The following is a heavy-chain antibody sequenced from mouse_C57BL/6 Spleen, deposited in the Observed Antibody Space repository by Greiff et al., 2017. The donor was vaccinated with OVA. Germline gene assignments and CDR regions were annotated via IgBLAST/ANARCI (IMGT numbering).Heavy chain of an antibody. D-gene: IGHD3-2*02. Sequence: LVASGAELARPGASVTLSCTASGYTFTRYGISWVKQRTGQGLEWIGEIYPRSGNTYYNEKFKGKATLTADKSSSTAYMELRSLTSEDSAVYVCARVEDSSGTFAYWGQGTLVTVSA. CDR1: GYTFTRYG. CDR2: IYPRSGNT. CDR3: ARVEDSSGTFAY. V-gene: IGHV1-81*01. J-gene: IGHJ3*01.